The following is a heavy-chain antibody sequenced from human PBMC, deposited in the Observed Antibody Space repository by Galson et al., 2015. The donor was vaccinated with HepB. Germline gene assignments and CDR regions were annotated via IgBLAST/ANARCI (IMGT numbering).Heavy chain of an antibody. J-gene: IGHJ3*02. CDR2: IYYSGST. Sequence: LSLTCTVSGGSISSGGYYWSWIRQHPGKGLEWIGYIYYSGSTYYNPSLKSRVTISVDTSKNQFSLKLSSVTAADTAVYYCARGDLYCSGGSCYSDAFDIWGQGTMVTVSS. CDR3: ARGDLYCSGGSCYSDAFDI. CDR1: GGSISSGGYY. V-gene: IGHV4-31*03. D-gene: IGHD2-15*01.